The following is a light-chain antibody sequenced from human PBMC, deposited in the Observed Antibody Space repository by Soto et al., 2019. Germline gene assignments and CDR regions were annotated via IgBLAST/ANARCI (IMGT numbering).Light chain of an antibody. Sequence: QSVLTQPPSVSEAPGQRVTISCTGSSSNIGAGYEAHWYQQVPGTAPKLLIYENNNRPSGFPDRFSGYKSGTSASLAITGLQAEDEAEYYCQSYDSSLSGYVFGTGTKVTVL. CDR3: QSYDSSLSGYV. J-gene: IGLJ1*01. CDR2: ENN. V-gene: IGLV1-40*01. CDR1: SSNIGAGYE.